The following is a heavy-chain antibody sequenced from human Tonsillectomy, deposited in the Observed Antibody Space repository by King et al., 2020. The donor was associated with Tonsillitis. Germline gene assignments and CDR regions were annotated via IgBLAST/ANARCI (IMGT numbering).Heavy chain of an antibody. V-gene: IGHV1-18*04. CDR3: ARERDVAGLFFDY. CDR1: GYTFTSYG. Sequence: QLVQSGAEVKKPGASVRVSCKTSGYTFTSYGISWVRQAPGQGLEWMGWISAYNDNPNYAQKLQGRVTMTTNTSTSTAYMELRSLRSDDTAVYYYARERDVAGLFFDYWGQGTLVTVSS. CDR2: ISAYNDNP. D-gene: IGHD6-19*01. J-gene: IGHJ4*02.